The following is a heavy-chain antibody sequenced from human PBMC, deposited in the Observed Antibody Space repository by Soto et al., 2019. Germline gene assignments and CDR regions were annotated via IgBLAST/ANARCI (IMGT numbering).Heavy chain of an antibody. CDR3: ARHLYSGESSGYYGY. Sequence: SETLSLTCTVSDGSISRSTFYWGWIRQPPEKGLEWIGSVHSTGSTYYNPSLKSRVTMSVDSFMNHLSLKVSSVTAADMVVYYCARHLYSGESSGYYGYWGQGALVTVSS. CDR2: VHSTGST. J-gene: IGHJ4*02. D-gene: IGHD3-22*01. V-gene: IGHV4-39*01. CDR1: DGSISRSTFY.